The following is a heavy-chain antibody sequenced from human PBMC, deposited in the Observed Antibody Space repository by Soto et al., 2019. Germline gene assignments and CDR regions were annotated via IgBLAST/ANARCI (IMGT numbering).Heavy chain of an antibody. Sequence: ASVKVSCKASGGTFSSYAISWVRQAPGQGLEWMGGIIPIFGTANYAQKFQGRVTITADESTSTAYMELSSLRSEDTAVYYCARDLSSSWSFDYWGQGTLVTVSS. V-gene: IGHV1-69*13. CDR3: ARDLSSSWSFDY. CDR1: GGTFSSYA. J-gene: IGHJ4*02. D-gene: IGHD6-13*01. CDR2: IIPIFGTA.